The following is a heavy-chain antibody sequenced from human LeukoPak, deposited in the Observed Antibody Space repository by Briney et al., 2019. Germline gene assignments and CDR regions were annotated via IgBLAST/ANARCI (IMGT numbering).Heavy chain of an antibody. CDR2: IYYSGTT. J-gene: IGHJ4*02. CDR1: GGSISTSTYY. D-gene: IGHD5-18*01. CDR3: ARWDTAMAHADY. V-gene: IGHV4-39*07. Sequence: KASETLSLTCTVSGGSISTSTYYWGWIRQPPGKGLEWIGSIYYSGTTSYNPSLKSRVTISVDKSKNQFSLKLSSVTAADTAVYYCARWDTAMAHADYWGQGTLVTVSS.